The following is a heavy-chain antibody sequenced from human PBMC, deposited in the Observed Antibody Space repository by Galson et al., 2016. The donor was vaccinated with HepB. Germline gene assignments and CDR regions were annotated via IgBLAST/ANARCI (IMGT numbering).Heavy chain of an antibody. V-gene: IGHV3-30*03. D-gene: IGHD5-24*01. CDR3: VARDGYTADY. J-gene: IGHJ4*02. CDR1: GFTFSRYG. Sequence: SLRLSCAASGFTFSRYGMHWVRQAPGKGLQWVAVISYDESNKSYGDSVKGRFTISRDNSKNTLYLQMHSLRVEGTAVYYCVARDGYTADYWGQGTLVTVSS. CDR2: ISYDESNK.